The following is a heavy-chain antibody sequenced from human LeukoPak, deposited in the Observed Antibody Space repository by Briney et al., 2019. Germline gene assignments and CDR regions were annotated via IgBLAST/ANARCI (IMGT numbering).Heavy chain of an antibody. CDR3: ARGDGYNSYYYYGMDV. CDR1: GGSISSYY. CDR2: IYYSGST. J-gene: IGHJ6*02. Sequence: SGTLSLTCTVSGGSISSYYWSWIRQPPGKGLEWIGYIYYSGSTNYNPSLKSRVTISVDTSKNQFSLKLSSVTAADTAVYYCARGDGYNSYYYYGMDVWGQGTTVTVSS. V-gene: IGHV4-59*01. D-gene: IGHD5-24*01.